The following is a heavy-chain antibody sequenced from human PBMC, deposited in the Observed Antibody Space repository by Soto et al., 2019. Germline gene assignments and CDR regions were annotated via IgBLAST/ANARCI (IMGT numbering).Heavy chain of an antibody. CDR2: IRQDGSEK. CDR1: GFIFSSYW. V-gene: IGHV3-7*01. D-gene: IGHD5-12*01. Sequence: GGSLRLSCAASGFIFSSYWMNWVRQAPGKGLEWVANIRQDGSEKYYVDSVKGRFTNSRDNAKNSLYLQMNSLRAEDTAVYYCARDPVDIVATYLGYWGQGTLVTVSS. J-gene: IGHJ4*02. CDR3: ARDPVDIVATYLGY.